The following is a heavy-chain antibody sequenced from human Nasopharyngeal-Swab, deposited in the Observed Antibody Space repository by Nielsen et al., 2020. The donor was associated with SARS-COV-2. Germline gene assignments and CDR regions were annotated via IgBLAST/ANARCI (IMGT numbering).Heavy chain of an antibody. CDR2: MNPNSVNT. D-gene: IGHD1-26*01. V-gene: IGHV1-8*01. CDR1: GYTFTSSD. Sequence: ASVKVSCKASGYTFTSSDINWMRQATGQGLEWMGWMNPNSVNTGYAQKFQGRVTMTRNTSISTAYMELSSLRSEDTAVYYCARGRRGIVGATVYYFDYWGQGTLVTVSS. CDR3: ARGRRGIVGATVYYFDY. J-gene: IGHJ4*02.